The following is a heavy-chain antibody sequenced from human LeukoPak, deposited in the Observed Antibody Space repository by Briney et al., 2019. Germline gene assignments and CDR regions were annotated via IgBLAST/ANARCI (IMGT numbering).Heavy chain of an antibody. CDR1: GYSISSGYY. D-gene: IGHD3-22*01. V-gene: IGHV4-38-2*02. CDR2: IYHSGST. Sequence: SETLSLTCTVSGYSISSGYYWGWIRQPPGKWLEWIGSIYHSGSTYYNPSLKSRVTISVDTSKNQFSLKLSSVTAADTAVYYCARDPSLDYYDSSGYYFFDYWGQGTLVTVSS. J-gene: IGHJ4*02. CDR3: ARDPSLDYYDSSGYYFFDY.